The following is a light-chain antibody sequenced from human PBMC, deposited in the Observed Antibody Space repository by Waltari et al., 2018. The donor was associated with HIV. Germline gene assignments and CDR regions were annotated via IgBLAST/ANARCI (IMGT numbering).Light chain of an antibody. CDR3: QAWDSTNVI. V-gene: IGLV3-1*01. CDR1: RMGCPD. J-gene: IGLJ2*01. CDR2: QND. Sequence: SFALAQPPSVSVSPGQTASIPCSGARMGCPDTNCYFHQSGRAPVLAIYQNDKRPSEIAERFSGSKSGNTASLTISGAQAMDEGDYYCQAWDSTNVIFGGGTKLTVL.